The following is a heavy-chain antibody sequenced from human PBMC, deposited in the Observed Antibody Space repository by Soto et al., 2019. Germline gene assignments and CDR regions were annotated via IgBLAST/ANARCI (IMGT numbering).Heavy chain of an antibody. Sequence: GGSLRLSCAASGFTVSSNYMSWVRQAPGKGLEWVSVIYSGGSTYYADSVKGRFTISRHNSKNTLYLQMNSLRAEDTAVYYCARGESYGDYSDAFDIWGQGTMVTVSS. CDR1: GFTVSSNY. CDR3: ARGESYGDYSDAFDI. CDR2: IYSGGST. J-gene: IGHJ3*02. V-gene: IGHV3-53*04. D-gene: IGHD4-17*01.